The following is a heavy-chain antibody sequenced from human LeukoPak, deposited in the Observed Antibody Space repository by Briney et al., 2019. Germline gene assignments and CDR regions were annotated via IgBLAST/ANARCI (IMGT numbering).Heavy chain of an antibody. CDR2: INAGNGNT. CDR3: ARDGCSGGSCYAVRWFDP. V-gene: IGHV1-3*01. CDR1: GYTFTSYA. D-gene: IGHD2-15*01. J-gene: IGHJ5*02. Sequence: ASVKVSCKASGYTFTSYAMDWVRQAPGQRLEWMGWINAGNGNTKYSQKFQGRVTITRDTSASTAYMELSSLRSEDTAVYYCARDGCSGGSCYAVRWFDPWGQGTLVTVSS.